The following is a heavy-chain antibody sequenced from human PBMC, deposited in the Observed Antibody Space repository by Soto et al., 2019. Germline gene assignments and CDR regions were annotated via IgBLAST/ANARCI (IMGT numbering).Heavy chain of an antibody. CDR1: GFTFSSYA. V-gene: IGHV3-30-3*01. Sequence: QVQLVESGGGVVQPGRSLRLSCAASGFTFSSYAMHWVRQAPRKGLEWVAVISYDGSNKYYADSVKGRFTISRDNSKNTLYLQMSSLRAEDTAVYYCARDWWTYTFGYYFDSWGQGTLVTVSS. CDR2: ISYDGSNK. J-gene: IGHJ4*02. D-gene: IGHD5-18*01. CDR3: ARDWWTYTFGYYFDS.